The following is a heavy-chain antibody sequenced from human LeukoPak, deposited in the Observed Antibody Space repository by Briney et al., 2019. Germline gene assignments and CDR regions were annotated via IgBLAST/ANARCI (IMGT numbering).Heavy chain of an antibody. J-gene: IGHJ4*02. D-gene: IGHD3-10*01. CDR3: TMIQGWGSGSYYVDY. CDR1: GFSFGDHW. V-gene: IGHV3-15*01. CDR2: IKSNAAGATT. Sequence: GGSLRLSCAASGFSFGDHWMSWVRQAPGKGPEWVGRIKSNAAGATTDYAAPVKGRFTISRDDSRHTLYLQMNSLKTEGTAVYYCTMIQGWGSGSYYVDYWGQGTLVTVSS.